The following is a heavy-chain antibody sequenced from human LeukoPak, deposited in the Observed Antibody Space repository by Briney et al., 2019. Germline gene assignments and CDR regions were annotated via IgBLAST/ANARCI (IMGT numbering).Heavy chain of an antibody. J-gene: IGHJ3*02. CDR3: ARDGGGRRVRYFEWLSENAFDI. V-gene: IGHV4-59*01. Sequence: SETLSLTCTVSGGSISSYYWSWIRPPPGKGLAWIGYIYYSGSTNYNPSLKSRVTISVDTSKNQFSLKLSSVTAADTAVYYCARDGGGRRVRYFEWLSENAFDIWGQGTMVTVSS. CDR1: GGSISSYY. CDR2: IYYSGST. D-gene: IGHD3-9*01.